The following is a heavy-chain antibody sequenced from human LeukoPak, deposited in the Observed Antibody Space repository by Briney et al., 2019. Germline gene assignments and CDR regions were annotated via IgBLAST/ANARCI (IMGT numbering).Heavy chain of an antibody. CDR1: GFTFSSYG. CDR3: ASGNPRHDYVWGSYRQHSDY. J-gene: IGHJ4*02. D-gene: IGHD3-16*02. CDR2: IRYDENYK. Sequence: GGSLRLSCPASGFTFSSYGMHWVRQAPGKGLEWVAFIRYDENYKNYADSVKGRFTIPRDNAKNSLYLQMNSLRAEDTAVYYCASGNPRHDYVWGSYRQHSDYWGQGTLVTVSS. V-gene: IGHV3-30*02.